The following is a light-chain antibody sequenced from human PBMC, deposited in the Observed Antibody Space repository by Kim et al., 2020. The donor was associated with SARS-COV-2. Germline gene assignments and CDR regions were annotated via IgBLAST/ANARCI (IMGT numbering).Light chain of an antibody. Sequence: SLGERVTINRRTSQPNSSLLAWYQQEPGKAPKRRIQKESSLESGVPSRLIGSRSGTEITLAIISLQPDDCATQYFQHHNNHSPCTFGRGTKVDIK. CDR2: KES. J-gene: IGKJ4*01. CDR1: QPNSSL. V-gene: IGKV1-5*03. CDR3: QHHNNHSPCT.